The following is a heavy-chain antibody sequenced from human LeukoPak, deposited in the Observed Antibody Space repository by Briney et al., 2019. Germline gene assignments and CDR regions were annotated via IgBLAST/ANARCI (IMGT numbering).Heavy chain of an antibody. Sequence: GRSLRLSCAASGSTFSTDAMHWVRQAPGKGLEWVANIKQDGSEKYYVDSVKGRFTISRDNAKNSLYLQMNSLRAEDTAVYYCARLSKEDAFDIWGQGTMVTVSS. CDR3: ARLSKEDAFDI. V-gene: IGHV3-7*01. CDR1: GSTFSTDA. J-gene: IGHJ3*02. CDR2: IKQDGSEK.